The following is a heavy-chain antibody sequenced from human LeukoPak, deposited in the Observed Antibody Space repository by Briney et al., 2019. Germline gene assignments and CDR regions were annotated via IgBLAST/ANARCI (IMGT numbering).Heavy chain of an antibody. Sequence: PGGSLRLSCAASGFTFSSYGIHSVRQAPGKGLEWVAVISYDGSNKYYAGSVKGRFTISRDNSKNTLYLRMNSLRAEDTALYYCAKDTREYGDYAHFQHWGQGTLVTVSS. D-gene: IGHD4-17*01. CDR1: GFTFSSYG. J-gene: IGHJ1*01. CDR3: AKDTREYGDYAHFQH. V-gene: IGHV3-30*18. CDR2: ISYDGSNK.